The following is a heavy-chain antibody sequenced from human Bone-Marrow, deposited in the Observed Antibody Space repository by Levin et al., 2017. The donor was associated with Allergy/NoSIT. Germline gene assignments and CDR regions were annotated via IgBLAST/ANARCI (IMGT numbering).Heavy chain of an antibody. CDR3: ARADSSGRTMGAFDI. D-gene: IGHD3-22*01. CDR2: IWYDGSNK. V-gene: IGHV3-33*01. Sequence: GGSLRLSCAASGFTFSSYGMHWVRQAPGKGLEWVAVIWYDGSNKYYADSVKGRFTISRDNSKNTLYLQMNSLRAEDTAVYYCARADSSGRTMGAFDIWGQGTMVTVSS. CDR1: GFTFSSYG. J-gene: IGHJ3*02.